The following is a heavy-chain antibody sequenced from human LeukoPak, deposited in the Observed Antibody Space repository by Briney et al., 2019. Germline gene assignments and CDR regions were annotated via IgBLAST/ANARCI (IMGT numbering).Heavy chain of an antibody. CDR3: ARDGGGSDWVDY. V-gene: IGHV1-46*01. J-gene: IGHJ4*02. D-gene: IGHD1-26*01. Sequence: ASVKVSCKASGGTFSSYAISWVRQAPGQGLEWMGIINPSGGSTSYAQKFQGRVTMTRDTSTSTVYMELSSLRSEDTAVYYCARDGGGSDWVDYWGQGTLVTVSS. CDR2: INPSGGST. CDR1: GGTFSSYA.